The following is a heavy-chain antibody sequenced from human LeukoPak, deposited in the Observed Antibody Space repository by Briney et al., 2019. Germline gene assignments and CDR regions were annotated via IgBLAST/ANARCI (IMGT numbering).Heavy chain of an antibody. D-gene: IGHD2-15*01. CDR3: ARVRDIVVVVAASSSAFDI. V-gene: IGHV3-21*04. CDR1: GFTFSSYS. Sequence: GGSLRLSCAASGFTFSSYSMNWVRQAPGKGLEWVSAISGSGGNTYYADSVKGRFTISRDNAKNSLYLQMNSLRAEDTALYYCARVRDIVVVVAASSSAFDIWGQGTMVTVSS. CDR2: ISGSGGNT. J-gene: IGHJ3*02.